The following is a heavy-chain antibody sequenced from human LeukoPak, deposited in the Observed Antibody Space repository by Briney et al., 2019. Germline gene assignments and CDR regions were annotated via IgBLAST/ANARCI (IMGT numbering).Heavy chain of an antibody. CDR2: IYYSGST. V-gene: IGHV4-39*01. J-gene: IGHJ4*02. CDR1: GGSISSSSYY. D-gene: IGHD6-6*01. Sequence: PSETLSLTCTVSGGSISSSSYYWGWIRQPPGKGLEWIGSIYYSGSTYYNPSLKSRVTISVDTSKNQFSLKLSSVTAADTAVYYYASEYSSSSLFDYWGQGTLVTVSS. CDR3: ASEYSSSSLFDY.